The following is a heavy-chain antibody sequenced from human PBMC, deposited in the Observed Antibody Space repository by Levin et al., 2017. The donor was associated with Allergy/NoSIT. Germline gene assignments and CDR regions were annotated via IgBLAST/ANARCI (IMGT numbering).Heavy chain of an antibody. CDR2: IYYSGST. CDR3: ASMVRGVYPGWYFDL. CDR1: GGSISSGDYY. J-gene: IGHJ2*01. V-gene: IGHV4-30-4*01. D-gene: IGHD3-10*01. Sequence: SQTLSLTCTVSGGSISSGDYYWSWIRQPPGKGLEWIGYIYYSGSTYYNPSLKSRVTISVDTSKNQFSLKLSSVTAADTAVYYCASMVRGVYPGWYFDLWGRGTLVTVSS.